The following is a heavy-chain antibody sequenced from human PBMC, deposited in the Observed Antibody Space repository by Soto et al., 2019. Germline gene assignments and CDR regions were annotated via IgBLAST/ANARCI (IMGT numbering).Heavy chain of an antibody. CDR2: FDPEDGET. D-gene: IGHD3-22*01. V-gene: IGHV1-24*01. CDR1: GYTLTELS. CDR3: ATDRSSGFTVDY. J-gene: IGHJ4*02. Sequence: ASVKVSCKVSGYTLTELSMHWVRQAPGKGLEWMGGFDPEDGETIYAQKFQGRVTMTEDTSTDTAYMELSSLRSEDTAVYYCATDRSSGFTVDYWGKGTLVTVSS.